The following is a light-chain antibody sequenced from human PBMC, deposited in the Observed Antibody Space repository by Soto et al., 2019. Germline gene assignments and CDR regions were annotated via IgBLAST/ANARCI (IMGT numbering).Light chain of an antibody. CDR3: SSYTSSSTSL. Sequence: QSALTQPASVSGSPGQSITISCTGTSSDVGGYNYVSWYQQHPGKAPKLMIYDVSHRPSGVSNRFSGSKSSNTASLTISGLQAEDEADYYCSSYTSSSTSLFGTGTKLTVL. V-gene: IGLV2-14*01. J-gene: IGLJ1*01. CDR2: DVS. CDR1: SSDVGGYNY.